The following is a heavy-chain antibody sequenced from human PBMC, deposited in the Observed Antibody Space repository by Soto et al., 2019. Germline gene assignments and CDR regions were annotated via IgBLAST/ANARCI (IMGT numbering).Heavy chain of an antibody. J-gene: IGHJ4*02. CDR1: GVSISSGNW. D-gene: IGHD3-22*01. CDR2: IFRDGMT. V-gene: IGHV4-4*02. CDR3: VRLVYDRRLNYLYFDY. Sequence: QVQLQESGPGLVKPSGTVSLTCDVSGVSISSGNWWSWVRQPPGKGLEWIGEIFRDGMTTYYPSPGGRATIAVDTSKNRFSLRVTSANAADTAIYYCVRLVYDRRLNYLYFDYWGRGALVTVSS.